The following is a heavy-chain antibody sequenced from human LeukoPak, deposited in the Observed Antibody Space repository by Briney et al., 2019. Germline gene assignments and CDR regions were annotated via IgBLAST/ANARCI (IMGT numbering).Heavy chain of an antibody. CDR1: GYSFTNYC. D-gene: IGHD5-12*01. V-gene: IGHV5-51*01. Sequence: GESLKISCKASGYSFTNYCIVWVRQMPGKGLEWMGITYPGDSDTKYSPSFQGQVTISADKSINTAYLQWSSLRASDTAMYYCARQGTIVAGTLGTTFDYWGQGTLLTVSS. CDR3: ARQGTIVAGTLGTTFDY. CDR2: TYPGDSDT. J-gene: IGHJ4*02.